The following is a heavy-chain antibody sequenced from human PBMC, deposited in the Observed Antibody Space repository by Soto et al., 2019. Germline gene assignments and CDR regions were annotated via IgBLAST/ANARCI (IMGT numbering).Heavy chain of an antibody. CDR1: GFTFSSYA. D-gene: IGHD6-19*01. V-gene: IGHV3-23*01. CDR2: ISGSGGST. Sequence: GGSLRLSCAASGFTFSSYAMSWVRQAPGKGLEWVSAISGSGGSTYYADSVKGRFTISRDNSKNTLYLKMNSLRAEDTAVYYCAKDGYSSGWLESTEYFQHWGQGTLVTVSS. J-gene: IGHJ1*01. CDR3: AKDGYSSGWLESTEYFQH.